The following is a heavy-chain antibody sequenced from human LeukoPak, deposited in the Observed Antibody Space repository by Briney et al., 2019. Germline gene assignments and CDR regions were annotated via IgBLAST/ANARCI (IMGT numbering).Heavy chain of an antibody. Sequence: GGSLRLSCTASGFIFSRYGMHWVRQAPGKGLEWVALIRFDGSNRYYADSVKGRFSISGDNGKNTLYLQMHSLRAEDTSVYYCARDLGSHFDFWGQGTLVTVSS. CDR2: IRFDGSNR. CDR1: GFIFSRYG. V-gene: IGHV3-30*02. D-gene: IGHD2-15*01. J-gene: IGHJ4*02. CDR3: ARDLGSHFDF.